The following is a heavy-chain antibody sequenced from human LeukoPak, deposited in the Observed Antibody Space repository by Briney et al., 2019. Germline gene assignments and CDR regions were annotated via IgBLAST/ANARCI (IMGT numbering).Heavy chain of an antibody. CDR3: AKVGSGWYQIDY. D-gene: IGHD6-19*01. Sequence: GGSLRLSCATSGFTLSIYGMHWVRQAPGEGLEWVAFIRYDGTSQYYADSVKGRFTISRDNSKNTLYLQMNSLRAEDTAVYYYAKVGSGWYQIDYWGQGTLVTVSS. V-gene: IGHV3-30*02. CDR2: IRYDGTSQ. CDR1: GFTLSIYG. J-gene: IGHJ4*02.